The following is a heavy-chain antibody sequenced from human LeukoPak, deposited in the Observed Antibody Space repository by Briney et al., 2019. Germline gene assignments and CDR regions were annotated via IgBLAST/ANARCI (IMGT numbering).Heavy chain of an antibody. Sequence: GGSLRLSCAASGFTFSSYAMTWVRQAPGKGLEWVSTVLAGGSTTFYADSVKGRLTISRDNSRNTVHLQMNSLRVEDTALYYCAKRGDYSSDLGTCIDAWGQGVLVTVSS. D-gene: IGHD6-19*01. J-gene: IGHJ5*02. V-gene: IGHV3-23*01. CDR2: VLAGGSTT. CDR1: GFTFSSYA. CDR3: AKRGDYSSDLGTCIDA.